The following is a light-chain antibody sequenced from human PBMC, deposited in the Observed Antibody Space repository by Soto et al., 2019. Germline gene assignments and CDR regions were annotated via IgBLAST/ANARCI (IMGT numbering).Light chain of an antibody. CDR2: GTS. J-gene: IGKJ2*01. CDR3: QQYIRSPYT. CDR1: HNISSSY. Sequence: EIVLTQSPGTLSLSPGAGGALSCRASHNISSSYVAWYQQKPGRAPRLLMHGTSNRAVGIPDRFSGSGSGTEFTLTISRLETEDFAVYYWQQYIRSPYTFGQGTRLEIK. V-gene: IGKV3-20*01.